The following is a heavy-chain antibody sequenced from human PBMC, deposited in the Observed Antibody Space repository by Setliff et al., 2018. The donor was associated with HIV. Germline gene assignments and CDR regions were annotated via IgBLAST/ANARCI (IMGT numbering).Heavy chain of an antibody. CDR3: AHSPDTWYFGEYFRH. CDR1: GLSLNISDVG. Sequence: SGPTLVNPTQTLTLTCTLSGLSLNISDVGVGWLRQPPGKALEWLALIYWNDDKRYSPSLKSRVTVTKDTAKNQVVLTMTNMDPADTATYFCAHSPDTWYFGEYFRHWGQGTRVTVST. V-gene: IGHV2-5*01. CDR2: IYWNDDK. D-gene: IGHD3-9*01. J-gene: IGHJ1*01.